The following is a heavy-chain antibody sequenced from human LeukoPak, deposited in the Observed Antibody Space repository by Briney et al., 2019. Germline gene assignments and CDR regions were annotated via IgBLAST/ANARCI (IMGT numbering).Heavy chain of an antibody. Sequence: PGGSLRLSCAASGFTFSSYAMGWFRQAPGKGLEWVSAITASGDNTYYADSVKGRLTISRDNSKNTLYLQMNSLRAEDTAVYYCAKGNGYSYGRYYFDYWGQGTLVTVSS. CDR3: AKGNGYSYGRYYFDY. J-gene: IGHJ4*02. V-gene: IGHV3-23*01. D-gene: IGHD5-18*01. CDR1: GFTFSSYA. CDR2: ITASGDNT.